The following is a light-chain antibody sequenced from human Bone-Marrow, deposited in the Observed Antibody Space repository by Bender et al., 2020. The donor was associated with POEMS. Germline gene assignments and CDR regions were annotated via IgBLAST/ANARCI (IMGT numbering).Light chain of an antibody. CDR1: STDIGSYNF. Sequence: QSALTQPASVSGSPGQSITLSCTGISTDIGSYNFVSWYQYHPGKAPKLIIYEVSKRPSGVSNRFSGSKSGNTASLTISGLRAEDEADYHCCSFVGSSTWVFGGGTKLTVL. J-gene: IGLJ3*02. CDR2: EVS. CDR3: CSFVGSSTWV. V-gene: IGLV2-23*02.